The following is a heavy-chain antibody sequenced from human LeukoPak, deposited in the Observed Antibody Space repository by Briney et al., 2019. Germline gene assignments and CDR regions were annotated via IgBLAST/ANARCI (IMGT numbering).Heavy chain of an antibody. CDR3: ARDRAGGWTDY. V-gene: IGHV3-21*01. J-gene: IGHJ4*02. CDR1: GFTFSSYS. D-gene: IGHD6-19*01. Sequence: GGSLRLSCAASGFTFSSYSMNWVRQAPGKGLEWVSSISSSSSYIYYADSVKGRLTISRDNAKNSLYLQMNSLRAEDTAVYYCARDRAGGWTDYWGQGTLVTVSS. CDR2: ISSSSSYI.